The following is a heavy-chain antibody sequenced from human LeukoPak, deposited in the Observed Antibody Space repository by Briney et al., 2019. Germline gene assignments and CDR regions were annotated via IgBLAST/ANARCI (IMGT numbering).Heavy chain of an antibody. CDR3: ARVGDSSGYYLGAFDY. V-gene: IGHV4-34*01. CDR2: INHSGST. CDR1: GGSFSGYY. Sequence: SETLSLTCAVYGGSFSGYYWSCIRQPPGKGLEWIGDINHSGSTNYNPSLKSRVTISLDTSKNQFSLKLSSVTAAVTAVYYCARVGDSSGYYLGAFDYWGQGTLVTVSS. J-gene: IGHJ4*02. D-gene: IGHD3-22*01.